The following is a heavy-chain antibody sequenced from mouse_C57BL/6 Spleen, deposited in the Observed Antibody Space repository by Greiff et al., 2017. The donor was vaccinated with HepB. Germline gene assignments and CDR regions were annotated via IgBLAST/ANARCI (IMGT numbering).Heavy chain of an antibody. D-gene: IGHD2-1*01. CDR2: INYDGSST. CDR1: GFTFSDYY. J-gene: IGHJ1*03. V-gene: IGHV5-16*01. CDR3: ARVGNGYFDV. Sequence: EVQVVESEGGLVQPGSSMKLSCTASGFTFSDYYMAWVRQVPEKGLEWVANINYDGSSTYYLDSLKSRFIISRDNAKNILYLQMSSLKSEDTATYYCARVGNGYFDVWGTGTTVTVSS.